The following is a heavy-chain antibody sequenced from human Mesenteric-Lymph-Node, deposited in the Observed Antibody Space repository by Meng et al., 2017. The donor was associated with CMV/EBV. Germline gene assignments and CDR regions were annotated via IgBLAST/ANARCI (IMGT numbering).Heavy chain of an antibody. D-gene: IGHD3-3*01. CDR2: INTDGRTT. CDR3: ARDLISGVVPLGY. CDR1: GFTFSSYS. Sequence: GGSLRLSCAASGFTFSSYSMNWVRQAPGKGLVWVARINTDGRTTNYADSVKGRFTISRDNAKNTLYLQMSRLQTEDTAIYYCARDLISGVVPLGYWGQGTVVTVSS. V-gene: IGHV3-74*01. J-gene: IGHJ4*02.